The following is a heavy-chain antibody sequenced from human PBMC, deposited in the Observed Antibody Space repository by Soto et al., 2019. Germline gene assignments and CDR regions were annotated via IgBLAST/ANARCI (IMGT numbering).Heavy chain of an antibody. CDR2: ISSSSSYT. D-gene: IGHD6-19*01. V-gene: IGHV3-11*05. J-gene: IGHJ3*02. CDR3: ARCFVAVAGLPHAFDI. Sequence: QVLLVESGGGLVKPGGSLRLSCAASGFTFSDYYMSWIRQAPGKGLEWVSYISSSSSYTNYADSVKGRFTISRDNAKNSLYLQMNSLRAEDTAVYYCARCFVAVAGLPHAFDIWGQGTMVTVSS. CDR1: GFTFSDYY.